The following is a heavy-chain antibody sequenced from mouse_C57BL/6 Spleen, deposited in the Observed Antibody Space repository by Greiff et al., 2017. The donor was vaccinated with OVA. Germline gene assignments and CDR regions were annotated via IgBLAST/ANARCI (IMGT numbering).Heavy chain of an antibody. V-gene: IGHV1-54*01. CDR2: INPGSGGT. D-gene: IGHD2-2*01. CDR3: ARSLGNGYPFAY. J-gene: IGHJ3*01. CDR1: GYAFTNYL. Sequence: VQLQQSGAELVRPGTSVKVSCKASGYAFTNYLIEWVKQRPGQGLEWIGVINPGSGGTNYNEKFKGKATLTADKSSSTAYMQLSSLTSEDSAVYFCARSLGNGYPFAYWGQGTLVTVSA.